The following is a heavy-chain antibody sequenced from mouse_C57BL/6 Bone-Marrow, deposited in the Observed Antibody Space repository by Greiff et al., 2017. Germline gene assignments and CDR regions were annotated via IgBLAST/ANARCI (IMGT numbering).Heavy chain of an antibody. Sequence: VQLKESVAELVRPGASVKLSCTASGFNIKNTYMHWVKQRPEQGLEWIGRIDPANGNTKYAPKFQGKATITADTSSNTAYLQLSSLTSEDTAIYYCARPDLLWLRSWFAYWGQGTLVTVSA. CDR1: GFNIKNTY. D-gene: IGHD2-2*01. CDR2: IDPANGNT. CDR3: ARPDLLWLRSWFAY. V-gene: IGHV14-3*01. J-gene: IGHJ3*01.